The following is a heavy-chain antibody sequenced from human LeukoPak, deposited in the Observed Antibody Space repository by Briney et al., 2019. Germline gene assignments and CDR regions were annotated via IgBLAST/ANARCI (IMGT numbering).Heavy chain of an antibody. V-gene: IGHV3-21*01. CDR2: ISSSSSYI. D-gene: IGHD6-13*01. CDR1: GFTFSSYS. CDR3: ARVPHGSGYSSSWYPRWFDP. J-gene: IGHJ5*02. Sequence: PGGSPRLSCAASGFTFSSYSMNWVRQAPGKGLEWVSSISSSSSYIYYADSVKGRFTISRDSAKNSLYLQMNSLRAEDTAVYYCARVPHGSGYSSSWYPRWFDPWGQGTLVTVSS.